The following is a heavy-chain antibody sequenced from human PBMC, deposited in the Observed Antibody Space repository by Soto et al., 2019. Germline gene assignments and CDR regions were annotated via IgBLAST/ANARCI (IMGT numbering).Heavy chain of an antibody. CDR3: ARESEDLTSNFDY. J-gene: IGHJ4*02. Sequence: GGFLRLSXAASGFTFTRYSMNWVRQAPGKGLEWVSSISSTTNYIYYADSMKGRFTVSRDNAKNSVYLEMNSLSAEDTALYYCARESEDLTSNFDYWGQGTLVTVSS. CDR1: GFTFTRYS. CDR2: ISSTTNYI. V-gene: IGHV3-21*01.